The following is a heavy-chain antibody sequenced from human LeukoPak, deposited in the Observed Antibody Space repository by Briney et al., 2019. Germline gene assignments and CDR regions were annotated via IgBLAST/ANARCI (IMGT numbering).Heavy chain of an antibody. CDR1: GFTVSSNY. CDR3: ARARWLRAHYYYYGMDV. Sequence: LAGGSLRLSCAASGFTVSSNYMSWVRQAPGKWLEWVSVIYSGGSTCYADSVKGRFTISRDNSKNTLYLQMNSLRAEDTAVYYCARARWLRAHYYYYGMDVWGQGTTVTVSS. CDR2: IYSGGST. J-gene: IGHJ6*02. V-gene: IGHV3-66*01. D-gene: IGHD5-12*01.